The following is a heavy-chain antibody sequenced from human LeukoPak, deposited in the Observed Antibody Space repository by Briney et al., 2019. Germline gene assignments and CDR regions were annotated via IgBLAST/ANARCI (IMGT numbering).Heavy chain of an antibody. CDR3: ARDIPTSYGMDV. CDR2: IYCGST. V-gene: IGHV4-39*07. Sequence: PSETLSLTCTVSGGSISSSSYYWGWIRQPPGKGLEWIGSIYCGSTYYNPSLKSRVTISVDTSKNQFSLKLSSVTAADTAVYYCARDIPTSYGMDVWGQGTTVTVSS. CDR1: GGSISSSSYY. J-gene: IGHJ6*02.